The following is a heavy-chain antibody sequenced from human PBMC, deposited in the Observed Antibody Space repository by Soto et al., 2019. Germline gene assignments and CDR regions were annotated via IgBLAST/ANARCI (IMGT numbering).Heavy chain of an antibody. Sequence: EASVKVSCKASGGTFSSYTISWVRQAPGQGLEWMGRIIPILGIANYAQKFQGRVTITADKSTSTAYMELSSLRSEDTAVYYCARDPDHDYGGNSKLVYWGQGTLVTVSS. V-gene: IGHV1-69*04. CDR1: GGTFSSYT. CDR3: ARDPDHDYGGNSKLVY. CDR2: IIPILGIA. J-gene: IGHJ4*02. D-gene: IGHD4-17*01.